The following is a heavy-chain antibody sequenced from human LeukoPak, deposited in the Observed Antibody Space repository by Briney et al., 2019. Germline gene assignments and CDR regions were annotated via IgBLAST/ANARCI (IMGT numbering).Heavy chain of an antibody. CDR2: IYYSGST. Sequence: PSETLSLTCTVSGGSISSYYWSWIRQPPGKELEWIGYIYYSGSTNYSPSLKSRVTIPVDTSKNQFSLKLSSVTAADTAVYYCARVGPYCSSTSCYWGAGHNWFDPWGQGTLVTVSS. CDR1: GGSISSYY. D-gene: IGHD2-2*01. V-gene: IGHV4-59*01. CDR3: ARVGPYCSSTSCYWGAGHNWFDP. J-gene: IGHJ5*02.